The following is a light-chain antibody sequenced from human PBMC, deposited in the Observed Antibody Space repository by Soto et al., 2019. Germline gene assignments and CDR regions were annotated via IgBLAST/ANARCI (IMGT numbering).Light chain of an antibody. J-gene: IGKJ1*01. Sequence: EIALTQSPGTLSLSPGERATLSCRASQSVSSSHLAWYQQKPGQAPRLLIYGASSRATGIPDRFSGSGSGTDFTLTISRLEPEDFAVYYCQQYGSSPKTFGQGTKVDIK. CDR3: QQYGSSPKT. V-gene: IGKV3-20*01. CDR1: QSVSSSH. CDR2: GAS.